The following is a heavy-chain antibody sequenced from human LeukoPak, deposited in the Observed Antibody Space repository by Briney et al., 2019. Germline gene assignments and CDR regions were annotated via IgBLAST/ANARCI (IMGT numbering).Heavy chain of an antibody. CDR1: GGSISSYY. CDR2: IYYSGST. J-gene: IGHJ2*01. Sequence: SETLSLTCTVSGGSISSYYWSWIRQPPGKGLEWIGYIYYSGSTNYNPSLKSRVTISVDTSKNQFSLKLSSVTAADTAVYYCARQIAGDPKSRYFDLWGRGTLVTVPS. CDR3: ARQIAGDPKSRYFDL. D-gene: IGHD2-21*01. V-gene: IGHV4-59*08.